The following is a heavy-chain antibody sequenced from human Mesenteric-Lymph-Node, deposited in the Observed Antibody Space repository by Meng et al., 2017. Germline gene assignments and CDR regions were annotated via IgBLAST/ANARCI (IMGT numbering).Heavy chain of an antibody. CDR3: VTETVLIWFGGFDY. V-gene: IGHV1-24*01. CDR1: RYTLPELS. D-gene: IGHD3-10*01. Sequence: QVHLVHSGAEVRKPGASVKVACKVSRYTLPELSMHWVRQAPGKGLEWMGGFDPEEGGIIYAPKFQGRVTLTEDTSTDTASMELSSLRSEDTAVYYCVTETVLIWFGGFDYWGQGTLVTVSS. CDR2: FDPEEGGI. J-gene: IGHJ4*02.